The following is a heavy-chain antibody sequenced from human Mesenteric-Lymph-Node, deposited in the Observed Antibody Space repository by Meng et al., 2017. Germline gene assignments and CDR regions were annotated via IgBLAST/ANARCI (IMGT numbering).Heavy chain of an antibody. Sequence: VQLVGSGGGLVKPGGSLGLSCAASGFTFSNAWMGWVRHPPGKGLEWIGEIYHSGSTNYNPSLKSRVTISVDKSKNQFSLKLSSVTAADTAVYYCARDGSSSSLFHWGQGTLVTVSS. CDR1: GFTFSNAW. V-gene: IGHV4-4*02. J-gene: IGHJ4*02. CDR2: IYHSGST. D-gene: IGHD6-13*01. CDR3: ARDGSSSSLFH.